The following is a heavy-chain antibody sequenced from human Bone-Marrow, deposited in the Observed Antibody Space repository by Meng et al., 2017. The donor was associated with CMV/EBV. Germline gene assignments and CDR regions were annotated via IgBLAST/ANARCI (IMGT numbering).Heavy chain of an antibody. V-gene: IGHV1-46*01. J-gene: IGHJ5*02. CDR2: INPSGGST. D-gene: IGHD3-3*01. CDR3: ARDGIGNDFWSGHLDP. CDR1: GYTFTGYY. Sequence: ASLKVSCKTSGYTFTGYYMHWVRQAPGQGLEWMGIINPSGGSTSYAQKFQGRVTMTRDTSTSTVYMELSSLRSEDTAVYYCARDGIGNDFWSGHLDPWGQGTLVTVSS.